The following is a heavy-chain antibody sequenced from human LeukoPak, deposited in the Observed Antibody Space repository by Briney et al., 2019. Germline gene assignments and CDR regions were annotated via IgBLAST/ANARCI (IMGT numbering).Heavy chain of an antibody. D-gene: IGHD7-27*01. CDR2: IIPIFGTA. CDR1: GGTFSSYA. Sequence: ASVKVSCKASGGTFSSYAISWVRQAPGQGLEWMGGIIPIFGTANYAQKFQGRVTITADESMSAAYMELSSLRSEDTAVYYCARSSGSHFDYWGQGTLVTVSS. CDR3: ARSSGSHFDY. J-gene: IGHJ4*02. V-gene: IGHV1-69*01.